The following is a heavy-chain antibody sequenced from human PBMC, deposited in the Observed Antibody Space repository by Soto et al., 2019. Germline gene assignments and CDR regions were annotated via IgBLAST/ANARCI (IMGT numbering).Heavy chain of an antibody. CDR3: ARGILGSRTAIGY. Sequence: EVQLVESGGGLVQPGGSLILSCAASGFTFSNYWMVWVRQAPRKGLVWVSRIIGDGLYTTYAYSVKGRFTISRDNAKNTVYLQMNCRRVEDTAVYYCARGILGSRTAIGYWGQGTLVTFSS. J-gene: IGHJ4*02. V-gene: IGHV3-74*03. CDR2: IIGDGLYT. D-gene: IGHD3-10*01. CDR1: GFTFSNYW.